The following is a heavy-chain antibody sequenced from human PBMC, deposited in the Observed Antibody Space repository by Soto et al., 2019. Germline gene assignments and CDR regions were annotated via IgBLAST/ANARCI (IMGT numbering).Heavy chain of an antibody. CDR2: IYYSGST. CDR1: GGSISSGGYY. Sequence: PSETLSLTCTVSGGSISSGGYYWSWIRQHPGKGLEWIGYIYYSGSTYYNPSLKSRVTISVDTSKNQFSLRLRSLTVADTAVYYCGRDGSLRPTTYWGQGILVTVSS. J-gene: IGHJ4*02. D-gene: IGHD3-10*01. V-gene: IGHV4-31*03. CDR3: GRDGSLRPTTY.